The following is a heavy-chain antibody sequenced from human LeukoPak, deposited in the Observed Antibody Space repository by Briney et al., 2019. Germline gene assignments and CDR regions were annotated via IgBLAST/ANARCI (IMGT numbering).Heavy chain of an antibody. CDR2: IIPIFGTA. Sequence: SVKVSCKASGGTFSSYAISWVRQAPGQGLEWMGGIIPIFGTANYAQKFQGRATLTRATSTGTVYMELSSLRSEDTAVYYCASVYKHGMDVWGQGTTVIVSS. D-gene: IGHD5-24*01. V-gene: IGHV1-69*05. J-gene: IGHJ6*02. CDR1: GGTFSSYA. CDR3: ASVYKHGMDV.